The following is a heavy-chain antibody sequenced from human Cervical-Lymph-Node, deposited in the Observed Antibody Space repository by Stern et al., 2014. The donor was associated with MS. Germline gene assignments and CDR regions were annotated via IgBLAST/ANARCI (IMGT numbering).Heavy chain of an antibody. Sequence: EVQLVESGGGLVQPGGSLRLSCAASGFTFSSYYMSWVRQAPGKGLEWVANIKQDGSEKYFVGSVKGRFTISGDNAKNSLYLQMDSLRAEDTAVYYCATISSGNFYRDWGQGTLVTVSS. CDR3: ATISSGNFYRD. V-gene: IGHV3-7*01. CDR2: IKQDGSEK. J-gene: IGHJ4*02. D-gene: IGHD4-23*01. CDR1: GFTFSSYY.